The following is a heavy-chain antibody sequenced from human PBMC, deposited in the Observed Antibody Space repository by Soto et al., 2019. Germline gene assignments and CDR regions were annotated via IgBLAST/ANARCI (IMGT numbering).Heavy chain of an antibody. J-gene: IGHJ4*02. D-gene: IGHD2-15*01. CDR2: INAGNGNT. V-gene: IGHV1-3*05. Sequence: QVQLVQSGAEEKKPGASVKVSCKASGYTFTSYAMHWVRQAPGQRLEWMGWINAGNGNTKYSQTFQGRVTITRDTSASTAYMELSSLRSEDTAVYYCARGTVVTHFDYWGQGTLVTVSS. CDR3: ARGTVVTHFDY. CDR1: GYTFTSYA.